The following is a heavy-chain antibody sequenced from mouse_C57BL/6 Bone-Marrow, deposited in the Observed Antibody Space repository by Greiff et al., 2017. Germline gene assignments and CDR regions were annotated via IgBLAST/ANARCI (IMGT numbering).Heavy chain of an antibody. CDR3: ARAEYDGTFDV. V-gene: IGHV1-81*01. CDR2: IYPRSGNT. CDR1: GYTFTSYG. D-gene: IGHD1-1*01. J-gene: IGHJ1*03. Sequence: QVQLKESGAELARPGASVKLSCKASGYTFTSYGISWVKQRTGQGLEWIGEIYPRSGNTYYNEKFKGKATLTADKSSSTAYMELRSLTSEDSAVYFCARAEYDGTFDVWGTGTTVTVSS.